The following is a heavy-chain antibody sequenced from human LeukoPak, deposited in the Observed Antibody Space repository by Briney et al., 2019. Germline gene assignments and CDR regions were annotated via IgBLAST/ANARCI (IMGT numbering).Heavy chain of an antibody. CDR3: ARDDIVVVTPILI. CDR1: GFTFSSYS. CDR2: VSYDGGKE. J-gene: IGHJ4*02. V-gene: IGHV3-30*03. D-gene: IGHD2-21*02. Sequence: PGGSLRLSCAASGFTFSSYSMNWVRQAPGKGLEWVAVVSYDGGKEYYADSVKGRFTISRDNSKNTIYLQMNSLRVEDTAVYYCARDDIVVVTPILIWGQGTLVTVSS.